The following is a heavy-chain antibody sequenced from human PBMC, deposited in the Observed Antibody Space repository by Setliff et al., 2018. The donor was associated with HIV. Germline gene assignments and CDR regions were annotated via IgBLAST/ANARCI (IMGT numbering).Heavy chain of an antibody. Sequence: SVKVSCKASGDTFSTFAIIWVRQAPGQGLEWMGGFVPIFRTVKYAQKFQDRVTITTDESTNTAYMELRSLRSEDTAVYFCARGIGLIREDFYYYMDVWGPVTTVTVSS. V-gene: IGHV1-69*05. CDR3: ARGIGLIREDFYYYMDV. CDR2: FVPIFRTV. D-gene: IGHD6-13*01. J-gene: IGHJ6*02. CDR1: GDTFSTFA.